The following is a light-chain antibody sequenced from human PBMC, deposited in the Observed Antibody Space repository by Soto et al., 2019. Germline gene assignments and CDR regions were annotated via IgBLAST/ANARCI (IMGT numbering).Light chain of an antibody. V-gene: IGKV3-15*01. CDR3: QQPRKYPRT. CDR1: RNGRNY. CDR2: GAS. J-gene: IGKJ4*02. Sequence: MSRAPAALSESPGERATLSCMLRRNGRNYVDWYQQRPGQSPRLLIYGASTRATGVPVRFSGSGSGTDFTLTITSLQAEDVATYYCQQPRKYPRTFGGGTKVDIK.